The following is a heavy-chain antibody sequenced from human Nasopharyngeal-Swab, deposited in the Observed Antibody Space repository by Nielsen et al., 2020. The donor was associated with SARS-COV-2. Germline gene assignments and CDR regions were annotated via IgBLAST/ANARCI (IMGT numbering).Heavy chain of an antibody. CDR2: ISYDGSNK. J-gene: IGHJ2*01. CDR1: GFTFSSYA. CDR3: ARGGLLELGFYWYFDL. D-gene: IGHD2-21*02. V-gene: IGHV3-30-3*01. Sequence: GESPKISCAASGFTFSSYAMHWVRQAPGKGLEWVAVISYDGSNKYYADSVKGRFTISRDNSKNTLYPQMNSLRAEDTAVYYCARGGLLELGFYWYFDLWGRGTLVTVSS.